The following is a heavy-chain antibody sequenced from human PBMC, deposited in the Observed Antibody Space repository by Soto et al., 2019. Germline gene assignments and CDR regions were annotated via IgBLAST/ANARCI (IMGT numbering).Heavy chain of an antibody. J-gene: IGHJ6*02. CDR2: IDPSDSYT. CDR1: GYSFTSYW. CDR3: AREAPIEALEYYYGMDV. V-gene: IGHV5-10-1*01. Sequence: GESLKISCKGSGYSFTSYWISWVRRMPGKGLEWMGRIDPSDSYTNYSPSFQGHVTISADKSISTAYLQWSSLKASDTAMYYCAREAPIEALEYYYGMDVWGQGTTVTVSS. D-gene: IGHD6-6*01.